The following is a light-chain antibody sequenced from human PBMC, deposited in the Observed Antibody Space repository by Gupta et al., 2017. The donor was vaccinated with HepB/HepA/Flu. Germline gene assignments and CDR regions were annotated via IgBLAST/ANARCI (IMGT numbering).Light chain of an antibody. CDR2: AAS. CDR1: QSISSY. J-gene: IGKJ4*01. CDR3: QQSYSTHF. Sequence: SLSASVGDRVTITCRASQSISSYLNWYQQKPGKAPKLLIYAASSLQSGVPSRFSGSGSGTDFTLTISSLQPEDFATYYCQQSYSTHFFGGGTKVEIK. V-gene: IGKV1-39*01.